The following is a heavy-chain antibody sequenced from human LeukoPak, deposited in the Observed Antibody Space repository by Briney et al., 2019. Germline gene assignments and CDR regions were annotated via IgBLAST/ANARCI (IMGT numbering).Heavy chain of an antibody. CDR3: ARGLRVLRFLEWSPGWFDP. CDR2: MNPNSGNT. Sequence: ASVKVSCKASGYTFTSYDINWVRQATGQGLEWMGWMNPNSGNTGYAQKFQGRVTMTRNTSISTAYMELSSLRSEDTAVYYCARGLRVLRFLEWSPGWFDPWGQGTLVTVSS. V-gene: IGHV1-8*01. CDR1: GYTFTSYD. J-gene: IGHJ5*02. D-gene: IGHD3-3*01.